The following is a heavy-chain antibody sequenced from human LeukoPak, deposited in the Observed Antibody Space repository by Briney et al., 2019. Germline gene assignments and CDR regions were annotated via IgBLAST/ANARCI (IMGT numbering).Heavy chain of an antibody. D-gene: IGHD5-12*01. CDR3: TTHSGYDYVDY. V-gene: IGHV3-15*01. CDR2: IKSKTDGGTT. Sequence: PGRSLRLSCAASGFTFSNAWMSWVRQAPGKGLEWVGRIKSKTDGGTTDYAAPVKGRFTISRDDSKNTLYLQMNSLKTEDTAVYYCTTHSGYDYVDYWGQGTLVTVSS. CDR1: GFTFSNAW. J-gene: IGHJ4*02.